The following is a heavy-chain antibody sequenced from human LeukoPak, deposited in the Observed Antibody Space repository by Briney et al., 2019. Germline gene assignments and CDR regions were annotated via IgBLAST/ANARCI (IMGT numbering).Heavy chain of an antibody. D-gene: IGHD2-15*01. J-gene: IGHJ4*02. CDR1: GFSVSSAYY. Sequence: SETLSLTCSVSGFSVSSAYYWGWIRQPPGKGLAWIGSNYHSGSTYYNPSLKSRITISVDTSKNQFSLRLISVTAADTAVYYCARVTLLPTHIDYWGQGTLVTVSS. CDR2: NYHSGST. CDR3: ARVTLLPTHIDY. V-gene: IGHV4-38-2*02.